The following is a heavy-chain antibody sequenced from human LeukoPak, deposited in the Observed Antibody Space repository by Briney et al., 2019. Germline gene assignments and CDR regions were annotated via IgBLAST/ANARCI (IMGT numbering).Heavy chain of an antibody. CDR3: ARGVGSDGYTLDY. CDR2: IWYNGNNK. D-gene: IGHD5-24*01. J-gene: IGHJ4*02. CDR1: GFSFKSYA. V-gene: IGHV3-33*01. Sequence: GGSLRLSCAASGFSFKSYAMHWVRQAPGKGLEWVAVIWYNGNNKYYADSVKGRFTISRDNSKNTLSLQMNSLRAEDTAVFYCARGVGSDGYTLDYWGQGTLATVSS.